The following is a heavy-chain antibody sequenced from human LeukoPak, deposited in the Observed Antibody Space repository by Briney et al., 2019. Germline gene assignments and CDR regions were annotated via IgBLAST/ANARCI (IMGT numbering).Heavy chain of an antibody. V-gene: IGHV3-23*01. J-gene: IGHJ5*02. D-gene: IGHD6-13*01. CDR2: ISGSGGST. Sequence: GGSLRLSCAASGFTFSSYAMSWVRQAPGKGLEWVSGISGSGGSTYYADSVKGRFTISRDNSKNTLYLQMDSLRAEDTAVYYCAKGRVAAAGTNNWFDPWGQGTLVTVSS. CDR3: AKGRVAAAGTNNWFDP. CDR1: GFTFSSYA.